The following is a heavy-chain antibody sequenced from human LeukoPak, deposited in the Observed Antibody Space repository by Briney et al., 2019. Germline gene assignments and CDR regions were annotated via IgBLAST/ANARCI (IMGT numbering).Heavy chain of an antibody. Sequence: PGGSLRLSCAASGFTFSSYSMNWVRQAPGKGLEWVSYISSSSTIYYADSVKGRFTISRDNAKNSLYLQMNSLRDEDTAVYYCARSYYGSGRPIDYWGQGTLVTVSS. V-gene: IGHV3-48*02. CDR3: ARSYYGSGRPIDY. CDR2: ISSSSTI. J-gene: IGHJ4*02. D-gene: IGHD3-10*01. CDR1: GFTFSSYS.